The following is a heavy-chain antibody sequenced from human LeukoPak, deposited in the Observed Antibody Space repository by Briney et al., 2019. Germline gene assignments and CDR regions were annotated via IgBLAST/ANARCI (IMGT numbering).Heavy chain of an antibody. CDR2: IKQDGSEQ. V-gene: IGHV3-7*01. CDR3: ARCDSRGSWYVDSYFDY. J-gene: IGHJ4*02. CDR1: GFTFSSHW. Sequence: PGRSLRLSCAASGFTFSSHWMSWVRQAPGKGREWVAKIKQDGSEQYYVDSVKGRFTISRDKAKNSLYLQMNSLRAEDTAVYYCARCDSRGSWYVDSYFDYWGQGTLVTASS. D-gene: IGHD6-13*01.